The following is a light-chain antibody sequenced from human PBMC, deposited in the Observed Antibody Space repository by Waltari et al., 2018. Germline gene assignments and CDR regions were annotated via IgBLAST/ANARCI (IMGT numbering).Light chain of an antibody. V-gene: IGLV1-40*01. CDR2: GNS. CDR3: QSYDSSLSAF. CDR1: SANIGAGED. Sequence: QSVLKQPPSVSGDPGQRVHSDCTGSSANIGAGEDVHWSQQLPGTAPKLLINGNSNRPSGVPDRFSGSKSGTSASLAITGLQAEDEADYYCQSYDSSLSAFFGTGTKVTVL. J-gene: IGLJ1*01.